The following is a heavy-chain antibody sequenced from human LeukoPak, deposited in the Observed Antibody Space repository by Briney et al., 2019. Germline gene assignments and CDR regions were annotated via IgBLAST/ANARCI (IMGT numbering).Heavy chain of an antibody. CDR2: IYYSGST. D-gene: IGHD3-22*01. J-gene: IGHJ3*02. V-gene: IGHV4-39*01. CDR3: ARGMYYYDSSGYYLSILGFPTPSTGAFDI. CDR1: GGSISSSSYY. Sequence: SETLSLTCTVSGGSISSSSYYWGWIRQPPGKGLEWIGSIYYSGSTYYNPSLKSRVTISVDTSKNQFSLKLSSVTAADTAVYYCARGMYYYDSSGYYLSILGFPTPSTGAFDIWGQGTMVTVFS.